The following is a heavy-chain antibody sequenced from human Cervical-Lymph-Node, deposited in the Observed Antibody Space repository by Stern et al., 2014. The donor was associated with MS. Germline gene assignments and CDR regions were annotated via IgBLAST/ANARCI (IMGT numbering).Heavy chain of an antibody. Sequence: VQLVESGGGLVQPGGSLRLSCATSGFTFSDHYMAWVRQAPGKGLEWVGLSRNKAKSNPTKHAASGKARSAISRNKSKDSMYRKMSGLKTEDPAPDYCVRVYHPYDKWGQGTTVTVSS. CDR1: GFTFSDHY. J-gene: IGHJ3*02. V-gene: IGHV3-72*01. D-gene: IGHD2-2*01. CDR2: SRNKAKSNPT. CDR3: VRVYHPYDK.